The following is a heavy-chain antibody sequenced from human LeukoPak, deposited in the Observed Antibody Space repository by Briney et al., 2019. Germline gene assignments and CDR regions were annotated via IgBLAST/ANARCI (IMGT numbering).Heavy chain of an antibody. CDR1: GFTFSDYY. CDR3: ARHGLYDSSAYWTFQH. J-gene: IGHJ1*01. Sequence: GGSLSLSCAASGFTFSDYYLSWIRQAPGKGLEWLSYISYSSSYTNYADSVKGRFTISRDTAKNALYPQMNSLTAEDTALYYCARHGLYDSSAYWTFQHWGQGTLVTVSS. V-gene: IGHV3-11*06. D-gene: IGHD3-22*01. CDR2: ISYSSSYT.